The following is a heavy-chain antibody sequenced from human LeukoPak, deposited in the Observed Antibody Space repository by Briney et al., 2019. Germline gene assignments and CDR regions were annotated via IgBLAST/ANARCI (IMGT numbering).Heavy chain of an antibody. CDR3: AKKKCSSTSCYIDY. J-gene: IGHJ4*02. CDR2: ISGSGGST. D-gene: IGHD2-2*02. V-gene: IGHV3-23*01. CDR1: GFTFSSYA. Sequence: PGGSLRLSCAASGFTFSSYAMSWVRQAPGKGLEWVSAISGSGGSTYYADSVKGRFTISRDNSKNTLYLQMNSLRAEDTAVYYCAKKKCSSTSCYIDYWGQGTLVTVPS.